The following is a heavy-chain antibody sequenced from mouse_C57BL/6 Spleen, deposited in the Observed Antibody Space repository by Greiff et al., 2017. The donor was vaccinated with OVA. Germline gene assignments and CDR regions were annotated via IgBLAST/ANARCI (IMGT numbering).Heavy chain of an antibody. Sequence: EVQLVESGGGLVQPKGSLKLSCAASGFTFNTYAMHWVRQAPGKGLEWVARIRSKSSNYATYYADSVKDRFTISRDDSQSMLYLQMNNLKTEDTAMDYCVREPCSTVDWYFDVWGTGTTVTVSS. J-gene: IGHJ1*03. CDR3: VREPCSTVDWYFDV. D-gene: IGHD1-1*01. CDR2: IRSKSSNYAT. V-gene: IGHV10-3*01. CDR1: GFTFNTYA.